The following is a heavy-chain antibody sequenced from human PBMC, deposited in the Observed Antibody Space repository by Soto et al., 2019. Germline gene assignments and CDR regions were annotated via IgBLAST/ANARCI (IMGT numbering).Heavy chain of an antibody. CDR1: GDTISSSDFY. J-gene: IGHJ3*01. Sequence: SETLSLTCTASGDTISSSDFYWGWIRQPPGRGLEWIGNIFYSGSTYYNPSLKSRVTISVDTSWNQFSLKLSSVTAADTAVYYCARRTDYGDYSDAFDVWGHGSMVTVSS. D-gene: IGHD4-17*01. CDR3: ARRTDYGDYSDAFDV. V-gene: IGHV4-39*01. CDR2: IFYSGST.